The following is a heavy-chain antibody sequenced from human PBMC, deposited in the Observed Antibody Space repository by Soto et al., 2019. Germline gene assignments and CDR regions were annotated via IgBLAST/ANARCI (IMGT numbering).Heavy chain of an antibody. D-gene: IGHD6-6*01. CDR1: GYSFTSYF. J-gene: IGHJ5*02. V-gene: IGHV5-10-1*01. CDR2: IDPSDSYT. Sequence: GAALKITCKGSGYSFTSYFIGWVRQMPGKGLEWMGRIDPSDSYTNYSPSFQGHVTISADKSISTAYLQWSSLKASDTAMYYCALGSSVSWFDPWGQGTLVTVSS. CDR3: ALGSSVSWFDP.